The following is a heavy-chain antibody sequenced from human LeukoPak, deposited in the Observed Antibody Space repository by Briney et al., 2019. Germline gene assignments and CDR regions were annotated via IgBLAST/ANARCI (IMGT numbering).Heavy chain of an antibody. D-gene: IGHD3-10*01. CDR2: IYYSGST. J-gene: IGHJ5*02. CDR3: ARGIPYYYGSGIQNWFDP. Sequence: KPSETLSLTCTVSGGSISSYYWSWIRQPPGKGLEWIGYIYYSGSTNYNPSLKSRVTISVDTSKNQFSLKLSSVTAADTAVYYCARGIPYYYGSGIQNWFDPWGQGTLVTVSS. CDR1: GGSISSYY. V-gene: IGHV4-59*01.